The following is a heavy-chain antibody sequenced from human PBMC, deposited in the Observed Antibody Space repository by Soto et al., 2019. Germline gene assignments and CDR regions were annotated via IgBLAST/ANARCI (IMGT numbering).Heavy chain of an antibody. D-gene: IGHD5-18*01. CDR3: AIYTAMEPTFDY. Sequence: QVQLQESGPGLVKPSQTLSLTCTVSGGSISSGDYYWSWIRQPPGKGLEWIGYIYYSGSTYYNPSLKSRVTISVVTSKNQFSLKLNSVTAADTAVYYCAIYTAMEPTFDYWGQGTLVTVSS. V-gene: IGHV4-30-4*01. CDR1: GGSISSGDYY. CDR2: IYYSGST. J-gene: IGHJ4*02.